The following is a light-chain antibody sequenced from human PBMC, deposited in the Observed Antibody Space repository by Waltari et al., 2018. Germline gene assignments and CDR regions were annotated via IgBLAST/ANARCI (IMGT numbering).Light chain of an antibody. CDR1: SGRLVTTS. Sequence: NFLLTQPHSASASPGKTVTISCTRSSGRLVTTSVQWYRQRPGSSPSMIIYEDNKRPSGVPDRFSGSIDSSSNSASLTISGLKTEDEADYYCQSYDTNIRVFGGGTKLTVL. V-gene: IGLV6-57*01. CDR3: QSYDTNIRV. CDR2: EDN. J-gene: IGLJ3*02.